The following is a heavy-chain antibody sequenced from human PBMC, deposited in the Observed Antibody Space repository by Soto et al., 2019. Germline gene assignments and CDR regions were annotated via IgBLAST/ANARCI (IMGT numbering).Heavy chain of an antibody. Sequence: QVQLVQSGAEVKRPGSSVKVSCKASGDTFSFYSINWVRQAPGLGLEWMGRVNPILSLSNYAQRFQGRVKEDGDKSTSTAYMVISSLRSEDTAIYYCATSYGSGYRAFDYWGQGAQVIVSS. CDR1: GDTFSFYS. J-gene: IGHJ4*02. D-gene: IGHD3-10*01. V-gene: IGHV1-69*02. CDR3: ATSYGSGYRAFDY. CDR2: VNPILSLS.